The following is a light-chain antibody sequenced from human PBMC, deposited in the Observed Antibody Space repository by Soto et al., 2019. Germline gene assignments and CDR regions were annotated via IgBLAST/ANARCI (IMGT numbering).Light chain of an antibody. J-gene: IGLJ2*01. CDR2: GNT. Sequence: QSVLTQPPSVSGAQGQRVTISCTGSSSNIGAGYDVHWYQQIPGRAPKLPIYGNTNRTSGVPDRFSGSKSGTSASLAITGLQAEDEADYYCLSFDSSLSVVFGGGTKRTVL. CDR3: LSFDSSLSVV. V-gene: IGLV1-40*01. CDR1: SSNIGAGYD.